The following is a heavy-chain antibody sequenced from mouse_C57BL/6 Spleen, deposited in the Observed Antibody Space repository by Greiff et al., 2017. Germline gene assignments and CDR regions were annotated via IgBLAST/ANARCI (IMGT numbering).Heavy chain of an antibody. V-gene: IGHV1-69*01. CDR3: ARTRITKAWFAY. CDR2: IDPSASYT. J-gene: IGHJ3*01. CDR1: GYTFTSYW. D-gene: IGHD2-4*01. Sequence: QVQLQQPGAELVMPGASVKLSCKASGYTFTSYWMHWVKQRPGQGLEWIGEIDPSASYTNYNQKFQGKSTLTVDKSSSTAYMQLSSLTSEDSAVYYCARTRITKAWFAYWGQGTLVTVSA.